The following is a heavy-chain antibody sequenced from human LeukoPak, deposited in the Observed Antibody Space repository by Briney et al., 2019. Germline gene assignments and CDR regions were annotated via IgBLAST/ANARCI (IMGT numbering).Heavy chain of an antibody. CDR3: AKGAKRLGYCSGGTCYSNYDYYYMDV. CDR1: GFTFSSYW. V-gene: IGHV3-7*01. J-gene: IGHJ6*03. D-gene: IGHD2-15*01. CDR2: IKQDGSEK. Sequence: GGSLRLSCAASGFTFSSYWMSWVRQAPGKGLEWVANIKQDGSEKYYVDSVKGRFTISRDNAKNSLYLQMNSLRAEDTAVYYCAKGAKRLGYCSGGTCYSNYDYYYMDVWGKGTTVTISS.